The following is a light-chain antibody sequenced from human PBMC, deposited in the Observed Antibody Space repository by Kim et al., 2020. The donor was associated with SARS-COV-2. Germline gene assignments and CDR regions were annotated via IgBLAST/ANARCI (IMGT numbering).Light chain of an antibody. J-gene: IGLJ3*02. CDR2: SND. CDR1: RSNIGINV. CDR3: VAWDDSLSGSV. Sequence: RGTISCSGSRSNIGINVVNWYQQLPGTAPKLLISSNDYRSSGVPDRFSGSKSGTSASLAISGLQSEDGAYYYCVAWDDSLSGSVFGGGTQLTVL. V-gene: IGLV1-44*01.